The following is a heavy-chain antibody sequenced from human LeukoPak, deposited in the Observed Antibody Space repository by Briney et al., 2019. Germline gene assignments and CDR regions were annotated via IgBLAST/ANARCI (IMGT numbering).Heavy chain of an antibody. CDR1: GGTFSSYA. CDR2: IIPIFGTA. CDR3: ARDRDWGQDY. D-gene: IGHD7-27*01. Sequence: SVKVSCKASGGTFSSYAISWVRQAPGQGLEWMGGIIPIFGTANYAQKFQGRVTITADESTSTAYMELSRLISDDTAVYYCARDRDWGQDYWGQGTLITVSS. J-gene: IGHJ4*02. V-gene: IGHV1-69*13.